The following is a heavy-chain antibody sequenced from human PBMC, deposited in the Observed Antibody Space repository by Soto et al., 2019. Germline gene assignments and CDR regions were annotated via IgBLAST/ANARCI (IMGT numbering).Heavy chain of an antibody. CDR3: ATTRGYYDFWSGYSFYFDY. Sequence: GGSLRLSCAASGFTVSSNYMSWVRQAPGKGLEWVSVIYSGGSTYYADSVKGRFTISRYNSKNTLYLQMNSLRAEDTAVYYCATTRGYYDFWSGYSFYFDYWGQGTLVTVSS. V-gene: IGHV3-66*01. J-gene: IGHJ4*02. CDR1: GFTVSSNY. CDR2: IYSGGST. D-gene: IGHD3-3*01.